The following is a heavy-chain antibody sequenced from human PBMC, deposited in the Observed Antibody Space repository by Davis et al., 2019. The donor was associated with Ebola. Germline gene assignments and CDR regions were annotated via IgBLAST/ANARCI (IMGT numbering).Heavy chain of an antibody. J-gene: IGHJ6*02. CDR1: GYSFTSYW. CDR2: IYPGDSDT. Sequence: KVSCKGSGYSFTSYWIGWVRQMPGKGLEWMGIIYPGDSDTRYSPSFQGQVTISADKSISTAYLQWSSLKASDTAMYYCARHKGHSSSWYRARNGMDVWGQGTTVAVSS. D-gene: IGHD6-13*01. CDR3: ARHKGHSSSWYRARNGMDV. V-gene: IGHV5-51*01.